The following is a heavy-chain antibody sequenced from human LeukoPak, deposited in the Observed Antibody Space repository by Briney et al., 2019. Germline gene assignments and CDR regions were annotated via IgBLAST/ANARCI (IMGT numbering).Heavy chain of an antibody. CDR2: INHSGST. J-gene: IGHJ4*02. D-gene: IGHD6-19*01. V-gene: IGHV4-34*01. CDR1: GGSFSGYY. CDR3: ARHLDSSGWYAY. Sequence: PSETLSLTCAVYGGSFSGYYWSWIRQPPGKGLEWIGEINHSGSTNYNPSLKSRVTISVDTSKNQFSLKLSSVTAADTAVYYCARHLDSSGWYAYWGQGTLVTVSS.